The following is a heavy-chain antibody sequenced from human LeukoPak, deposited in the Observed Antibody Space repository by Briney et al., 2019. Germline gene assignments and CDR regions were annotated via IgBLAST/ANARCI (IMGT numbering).Heavy chain of an antibody. V-gene: IGHV4-4*07. J-gene: IGHJ4*02. CDR2: IYTSGST. Sequence: SETLSLTRTVSGGSISSYYWSWIRQPAGKGLEWIGRIYTSGSTNYNPSLKSRVTMSVDTSKNQFSLKLSSVTAADTAVYYCARACDYGGNSDYFDYWGQGTLVTVSS. CDR1: GGSISSYY. D-gene: IGHD4-23*01. CDR3: ARACDYGGNSDYFDY.